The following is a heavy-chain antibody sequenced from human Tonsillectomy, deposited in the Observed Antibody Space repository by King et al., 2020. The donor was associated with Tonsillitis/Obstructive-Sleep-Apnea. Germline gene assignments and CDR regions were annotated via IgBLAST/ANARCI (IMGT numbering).Heavy chain of an antibody. CDR2: IYYSGST. D-gene: IGHD3-10*02. CDR3: ARWVLEHNYVRWFDP. Sequence: VQLQESGPGLVKPSETLSLTCTVSGGSISSYYWSWIRQPPGKGLEWIGYIYYSGSTNYNPSLKSRVTISVDTSKNQFSLKLSSVTAADTAVYYCARWVLEHNYVRWFDPWGQGTLVTVSS. J-gene: IGHJ5*02. CDR1: GGSISSYY. V-gene: IGHV4-59*01.